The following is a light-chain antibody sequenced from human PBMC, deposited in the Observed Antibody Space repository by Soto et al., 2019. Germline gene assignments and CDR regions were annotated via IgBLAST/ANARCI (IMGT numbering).Light chain of an antibody. J-gene: IGKJ1*01. CDR3: QQYSTYPWT. CDR2: KAS. V-gene: IGKV1-5*03. CDR1: QTISTL. Sequence: DIQMTRSPSTLSASVGDRVTITCRASQTISTLLAWYQQRPGKAPNLLIYKASSLESGVPSRFSGSGSGTEFTLTISSLQPDDFATYFCQQYSTYPWTIGQGTKVEVK.